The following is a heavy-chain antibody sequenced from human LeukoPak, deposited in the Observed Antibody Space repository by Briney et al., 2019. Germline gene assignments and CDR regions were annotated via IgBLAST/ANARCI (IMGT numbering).Heavy chain of an antibody. D-gene: IGHD3-10*01. J-gene: IGHJ4*02. Sequence: SETLSLTCTVSGGSISSSSYYWGWIRQPPGKGLEWIRSIYYSGSTYYNPSLKSRVTISVDTSKNQFSLKLSSVTAADTAVYFCARLYGSGSYFLTPLDYWGQGTLVTVSS. CDR1: GGSISSSSYY. V-gene: IGHV4-39*01. CDR2: IYYSGST. CDR3: ARLYGSGSYFLTPLDY.